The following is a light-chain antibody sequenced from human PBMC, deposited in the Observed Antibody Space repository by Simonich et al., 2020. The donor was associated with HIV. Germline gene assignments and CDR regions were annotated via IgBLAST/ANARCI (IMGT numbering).Light chain of an antibody. J-gene: IGKJ1*01. V-gene: IGKV4-1*01. CDR2: WAS. CDR1: RSVLYSSNIKNY. CDR3: QQYYTTPPT. Sequence: DIVMTQSPDSLAVSLGERATVNCRSSRSVLYSSNIKNYLAWNQQKPGQPPKLLIYWASTRESGVPDRIIARGSGTDFTLTISSLQAEDVAIYSCQQYYTTPPTFGQGTKVEIK.